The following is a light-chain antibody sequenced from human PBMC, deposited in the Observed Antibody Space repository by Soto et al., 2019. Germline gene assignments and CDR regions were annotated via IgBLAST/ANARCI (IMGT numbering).Light chain of an antibody. J-gene: IGKJ1*01. V-gene: IGKV1-5*03. Sequence: DIQMTQSPSTLSASVGNRVTITCRASQSISTWLAWYQQEPGKAPKVLIHKASSLQSGVPSRFSGSGSATDFTLSISSLHPDDFETEYCQQYNSYSPTFGQGTRVEIK. CDR3: QQYNSYSPT. CDR2: KAS. CDR1: QSISTW.